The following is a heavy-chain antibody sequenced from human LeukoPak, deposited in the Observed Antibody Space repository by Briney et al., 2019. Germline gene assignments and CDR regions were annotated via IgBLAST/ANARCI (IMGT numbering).Heavy chain of an antibody. J-gene: IGHJ4*02. CDR1: GYTFTSYD. CDR3: ALRAAAVRPLNY. V-gene: IGHV1-8*01. CDR2: MNTNSGNT. D-gene: IGHD2-2*02. Sequence: ASVKVSCKASGYTFTSYDINWVRQATGQGLEWMGWMNTNSGNTGHAQKFQGRLTMTRDTSTNTAYMELSSLRSEDTAVYYCALRAAAVRPLNYWGQGTLVTVSS.